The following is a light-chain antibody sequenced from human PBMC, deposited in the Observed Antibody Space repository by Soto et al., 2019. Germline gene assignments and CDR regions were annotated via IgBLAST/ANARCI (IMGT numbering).Light chain of an antibody. J-gene: IGKJ1*01. CDR2: GAS. CDR1: QSVSSRY. V-gene: IGKV3D-20*02. Sequence: EIVLTQSPGTLSLSPGERATLSCRASQSVSSRYLAWYQQKPGQAPRLLIYGASSRATGIPDRFSGGGSGTEFTLTIDSLQSEDFAVFYCHQFTTGLRTFGRGTRVEV. CDR3: HQFTTGLRT.